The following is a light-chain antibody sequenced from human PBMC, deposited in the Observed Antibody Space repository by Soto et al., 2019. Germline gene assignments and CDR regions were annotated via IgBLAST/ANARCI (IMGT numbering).Light chain of an antibody. V-gene: IGKV3-20*01. CDR3: QQYDSSPRT. J-gene: IGKJ1*01. CDR1: QTVRNNY. Sequence: EFVLTQSPGTLSLSPGERATLSCRASQTVRNNYLAWYQQKPCQAPRLLIYDASSRATGIPDRFSGGGSGTDFTLTINRLEPEDFAVYYCQQYDSSPRTFGQGTKVDIK. CDR2: DAS.